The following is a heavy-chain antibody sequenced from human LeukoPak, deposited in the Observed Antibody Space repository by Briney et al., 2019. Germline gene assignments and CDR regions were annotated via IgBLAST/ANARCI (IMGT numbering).Heavy chain of an antibody. CDR1: GFTFSSYG. Sequence: SGGSLRLSCAASGFTFSSYGMHWVRQAPGKGLEWVAVISYDGSNKYYADSVKGRFTISRDNSKNTLYLQMNSLRAEDTAVYYCAKDYGGYGLGIYWYFDLWGRGTLVTVSS. D-gene: IGHD1-26*01. CDR2: ISYDGSNK. J-gene: IGHJ2*01. V-gene: IGHV3-30*18. CDR3: AKDYGGYGLGIYWYFDL.